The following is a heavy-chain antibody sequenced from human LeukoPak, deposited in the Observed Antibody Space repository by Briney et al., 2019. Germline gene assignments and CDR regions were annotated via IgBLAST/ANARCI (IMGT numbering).Heavy chain of an antibody. J-gene: IGHJ3*02. Sequence: SQTLSLTCVISGDSVSSNSVAWNWIRQSPSRGLEWLGRTYYRCRWYNDYAVSVQGRITVNPDTSKNQFSLQLDSVTPHDTALYYCARGAYSTFDIWGQGTMVTVSS. CDR3: ARGAYSTFDI. D-gene: IGHD4-11*01. CDR1: GDSVSSNSVA. CDR2: TYYRCRWYN. V-gene: IGHV6-1*01.